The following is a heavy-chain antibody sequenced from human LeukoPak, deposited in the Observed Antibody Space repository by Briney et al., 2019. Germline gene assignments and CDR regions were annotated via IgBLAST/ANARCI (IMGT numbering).Heavy chain of an antibody. V-gene: IGHV3-30*02. CDR3: ARDPYGDYDAFDI. D-gene: IGHD4-17*01. J-gene: IGHJ3*02. Sequence: PGGSLRLSCAAAGFTFSNYGMSWVRQAPGKGLEWVAFIRYDGSNKYYADSVKGRFTISRDNSKNTLYLQMNSLRAEDTAVYYCARDPYGDYDAFDISGQGTMVTVSS. CDR2: IRYDGSNK. CDR1: GFTFSNYG.